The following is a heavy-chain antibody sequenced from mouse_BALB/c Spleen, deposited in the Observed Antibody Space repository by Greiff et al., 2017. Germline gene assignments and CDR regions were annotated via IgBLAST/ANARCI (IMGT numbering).Heavy chain of an antibody. Sequence: ESGPGLVKPSQSLSLTCTVTGYSITSDYAWNWIRQFPGNKLEWMGYISYSGSTSYNPSLKSRISITRDTSKNQFFLQLNSVTTEDTATYYCARGGGLRSWFAYWGQGTLVTVSA. V-gene: IGHV3-2*02. D-gene: IGHD2-4*01. J-gene: IGHJ3*01. CDR3: ARGGGLRSWFAY. CDR2: ISYSGST. CDR1: GYSITSDYA.